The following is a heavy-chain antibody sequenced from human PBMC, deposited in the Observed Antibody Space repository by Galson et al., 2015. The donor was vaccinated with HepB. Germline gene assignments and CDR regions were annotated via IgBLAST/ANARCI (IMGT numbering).Heavy chain of an antibody. CDR1: GFTVSSNY. D-gene: IGHD3-22*01. Sequence: SLRLSCAASGFTVSSNYMSWVRQAPGKGLEWVSVIYGGGSTYYADSVKGRFTISRDNSKNTLYLQMNSLRVEDTAVYYCARSMRLTNYYDSSGRSFAFDIWGQGTMVTVSS. CDR3: ARSMRLTNYYDSSGRSFAFDI. V-gene: IGHV3-53*01. CDR2: IYGGGST. J-gene: IGHJ3*02.